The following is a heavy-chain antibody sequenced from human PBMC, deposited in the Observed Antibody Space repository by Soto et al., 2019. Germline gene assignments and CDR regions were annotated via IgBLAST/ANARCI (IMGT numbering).Heavy chain of an antibody. CDR3: ARDRVAARPEGGYYYYMDV. J-gene: IGHJ6*03. CDR2: ISSSSSTI. V-gene: IGHV3-48*01. CDR1: GFTFSSYS. D-gene: IGHD6-6*01. Sequence: GSLRLSCAASGFTFSSYSMNWVRQAPGKGLEWVSYISSSSSTIYYADSVKGRFTISRDNAKNSLYLQMNSLRAEDTAVYYCARDRVAARPEGGYYYYMDVWGKGTTVTVSS.